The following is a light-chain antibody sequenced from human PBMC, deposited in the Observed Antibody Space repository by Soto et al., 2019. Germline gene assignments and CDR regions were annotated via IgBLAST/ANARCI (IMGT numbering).Light chain of an antibody. J-gene: IGLJ2*01. Sequence: QSVLTQPPSVSAAPGQTATIPCSGRGSTIGSNSVSWYQQVPGTAPKLLLYDTDKRHSGIPDRFFGSKSGTSATLGIAGLQTAAEADYYCGTWDRYLSVGVFGGGTQLTVL. CDR1: GSTIGSNS. CDR2: DTD. V-gene: IGLV1-51*01. CDR3: GTWDRYLSVGV.